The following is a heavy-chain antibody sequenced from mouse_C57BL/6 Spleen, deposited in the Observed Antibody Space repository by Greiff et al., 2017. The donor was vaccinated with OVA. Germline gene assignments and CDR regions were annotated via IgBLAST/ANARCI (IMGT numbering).Heavy chain of an antibody. CDR1: GFTFSSYG. V-gene: IGHV5-6*01. CDR2: ISSGGSYT. D-gene: IGHD2-4*01. J-gene: IGHJ4*01. Sequence: EVQGVESGGDLVKPGGSLKLSCAASGFTFSSYGMSWVRQTPDKRLEWVATISSGGSYTYYPDSVKGRFTISRDNAKNTLYLQMSSLKSEDTAMYYCARGYDYDGTFYAMDYWGQGTSVTVSS. CDR3: ARGYDYDGTFYAMDY.